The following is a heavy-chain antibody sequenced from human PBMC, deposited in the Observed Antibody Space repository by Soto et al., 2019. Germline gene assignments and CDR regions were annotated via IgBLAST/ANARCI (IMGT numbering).Heavy chain of an antibody. D-gene: IGHD2-2*01. J-gene: IGHJ3*02. CDR1: GYSFTSYW. CDR2: IYPGDSDT. V-gene: IGHV5-51*01. Sequence: PGESLKISCKGSGYSFTSYWIGWVRQMPGKGLEWMGIIYPGDSDTRYSPSFQGQVTISADKSISTAYQQWSSLKASDTAMYYCARPPLGYCSSTSCPEKYAFDIWGQGTTVTVSS. CDR3: ARPPLGYCSSTSCPEKYAFDI.